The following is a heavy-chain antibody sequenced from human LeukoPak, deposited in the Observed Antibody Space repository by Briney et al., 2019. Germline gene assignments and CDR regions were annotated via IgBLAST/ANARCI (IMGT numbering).Heavy chain of an antibody. Sequence: PSETLSLTCAVYGGSFSGYYWSWIRQPPGKGLEWIGEINHSGSTNYNPSLKSRVTISVDTSKNQFSLKLSSVTAADTAVYYCARKGLGAFDIWGQGTMVTVSS. V-gene: IGHV4-34*01. J-gene: IGHJ3*02. CDR3: ARKGLGAFDI. CDR2: INHSGST. CDR1: GGSFSGYY.